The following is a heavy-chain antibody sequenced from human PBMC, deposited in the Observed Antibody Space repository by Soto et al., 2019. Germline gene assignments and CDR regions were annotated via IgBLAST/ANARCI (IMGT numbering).Heavy chain of an antibody. CDR3: AKEERYSSSPIDY. Sequence: GGSLRLSCAASGFTSRIHWMSWVRQAPGKGPEWVAVINQDGSEKYYVDSVKGRFTISRDNSKNTLYLQMNSLRAEDTAVYYCAKEERYSSSPIDYWGQGTLVTVSS. CDR2: INQDGSEK. V-gene: IGHV3-7*01. J-gene: IGHJ4*02. D-gene: IGHD6-6*01. CDR1: GFTSRIHW.